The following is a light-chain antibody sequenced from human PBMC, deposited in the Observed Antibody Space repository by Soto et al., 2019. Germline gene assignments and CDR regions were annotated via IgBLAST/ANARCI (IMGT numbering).Light chain of an antibody. V-gene: IGKV3-15*01. CDR2: GAS. Sequence: VNHSPAAERVAPKERGSRSCRFSESVSIDLAWYQQKPGQAPRLLIYGASTRASGIPARFSGSGSGTEFTLTISSLQSEDFALYYCQQYNTWPRWTFGQGTKV. CDR3: QQYNTWPRWT. J-gene: IGKJ1*01. CDR1: ESVSID.